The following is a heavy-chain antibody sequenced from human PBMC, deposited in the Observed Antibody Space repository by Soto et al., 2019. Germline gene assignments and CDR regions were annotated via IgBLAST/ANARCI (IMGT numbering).Heavy chain of an antibody. D-gene: IGHD2-21*02. CDR2: IGTRSDV. Sequence: GGSLRLSCAASGFTFSSYSIHWVRQAPGKGLEWVSSIGTRSDVYYADSVKGRFTISRDNAKNSMALQMNSLRAGDTGVYYCAREETAWPLAYGLDVWVQGTTVTVSS. CDR1: GFTFSSYS. V-gene: IGHV3-21*01. J-gene: IGHJ6*02. CDR3: AREETAWPLAYGLDV.